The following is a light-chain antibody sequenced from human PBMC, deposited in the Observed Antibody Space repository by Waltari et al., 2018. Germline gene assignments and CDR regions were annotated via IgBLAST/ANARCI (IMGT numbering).Light chain of an antibody. J-gene: IGKJ2*01. CDR1: QSLLHSNGYNY. V-gene: IGKV2-28*01. Sequence: EIVMPQSPLSLPLTPGEPASISCRSSQSLLHSNGYNYLDWYLQKPGQSPQLLIYLGSNRASGVPDRFSGSGSGTDFTLKISRVEAEDVGVYYCMQALQTPYTFGQGTKLEIK. CDR3: MQALQTPYT. CDR2: LGS.